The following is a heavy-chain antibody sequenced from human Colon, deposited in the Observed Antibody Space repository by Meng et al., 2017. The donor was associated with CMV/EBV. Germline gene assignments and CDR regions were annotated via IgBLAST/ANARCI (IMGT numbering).Heavy chain of an antibody. Sequence: SETLSLTCTASGGSISSYYWSWIRQPPGKGLEWIGYIYYSGSTNYNPSLKSRVTISVDTSKNQFSLKLSSVTAADTAVYYCARAFSGYDSYYYYGMDVWGQGTTVTVSS. D-gene: IGHD5-12*01. CDR2: IYYSGST. J-gene: IGHJ6*02. CDR1: GGSISSYY. CDR3: ARAFSGYDSYYYYGMDV. V-gene: IGHV4-59*01.